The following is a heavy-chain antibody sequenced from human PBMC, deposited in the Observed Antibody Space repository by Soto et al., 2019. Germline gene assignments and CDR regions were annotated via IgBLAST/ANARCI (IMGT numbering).Heavy chain of an antibody. CDR3: ARRLFGSGWTLDS. D-gene: IGHD6-19*01. Sequence: TSETLPLTCDVSGASITTYYWSWIRQAPGKGLEWIGNVYHTGSTDYSSSLRSRVTISVDTSKNQFSLSMNSVAAADTAVYYCARRLFGSGWTLDSWGQGALVTVSS. CDR1: GASITTYY. CDR2: VYHTGST. J-gene: IGHJ4*02. V-gene: IGHV4-59*13.